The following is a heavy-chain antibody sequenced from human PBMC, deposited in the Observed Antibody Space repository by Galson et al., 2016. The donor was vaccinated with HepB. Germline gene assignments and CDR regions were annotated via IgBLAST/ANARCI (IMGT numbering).Heavy chain of an antibody. Sequence: SLRLSCAASGFTFSNAWMSWVRQAPGKGLEWVGRIKSKTDGGTTDYAAPVKGRFTISRDDSKNTLYLQMNSLRVDDTAVYYCAKDLFAVMDWGQGTLVTVSS. CDR3: AKDLFAVMD. CDR2: IKSKTDGGTT. J-gene: IGHJ4*02. D-gene: IGHD6-19*01. CDR1: GFTFSNAW. V-gene: IGHV3-15*01.